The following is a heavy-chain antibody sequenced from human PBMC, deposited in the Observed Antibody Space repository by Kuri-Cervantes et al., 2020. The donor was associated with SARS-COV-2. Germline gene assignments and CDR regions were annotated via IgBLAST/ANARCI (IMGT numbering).Heavy chain of an antibody. CDR3: TRRGSTRITISPYSMAA. J-gene: IGHJ6*02. CDR1: GFTFSSYG. CDR2: IWYDGSNK. D-gene: IGHD3-3*01. Sequence: GESLKISCAASGFTFSSYGMHWVRQAPGKGLEWVAVIWYDGSNKYYADSVKGRFTISRDNSKRTLYLQMNGLRVEDTALYYCTRRGSTRITISPYSMAAWGQGTTVTVSS. V-gene: IGHV3-33*01.